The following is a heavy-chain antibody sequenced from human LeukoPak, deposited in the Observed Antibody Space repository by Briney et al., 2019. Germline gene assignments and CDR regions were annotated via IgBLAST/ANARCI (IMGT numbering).Heavy chain of an antibody. V-gene: IGHV1-8*01. J-gene: IGHJ4*02. CDR1: GYTFINYD. D-gene: IGHD1-1*01. Sequence: ASVTVSCKASGYTFINYDIMWVRQATGQGLEGMGWMNSNTGNTGYAQRFQGRVTMTRDTSRSTAYMELSSLGSEDTAVYYCTRGRGGTIDRGYMDYWGQGTLVTVSS. CDR3: TRGRGGTIDRGYMDY. CDR2: MNSNTGNT.